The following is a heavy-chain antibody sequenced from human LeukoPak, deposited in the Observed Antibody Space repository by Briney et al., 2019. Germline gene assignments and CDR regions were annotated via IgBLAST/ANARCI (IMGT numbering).Heavy chain of an antibody. J-gene: IGHJ5*02. D-gene: IGHD3/OR15-3a*01. CDR1: GFTFSDYY. CDR2: ISSSGSTI. CDR3: TYLRTPYYNDKWVDP. V-gene: IGHV3-11*04. Sequence: TGGSLRLSCAASGFTFSDYYMSWIRQAPGKGLEWVSYISSSGSTIYYADSVKGRFTISRDDAKNLVYLQMNSLRAEDTAVYYCTYLRTPYYNDKWVDPWGQGALVTVSS.